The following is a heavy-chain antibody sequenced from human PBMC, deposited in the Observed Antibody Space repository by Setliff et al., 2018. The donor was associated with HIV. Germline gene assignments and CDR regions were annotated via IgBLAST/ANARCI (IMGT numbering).Heavy chain of an antibody. CDR3: ANLWEMGA. CDR2: IKKDGSEI. J-gene: IGHJ5*02. D-gene: IGHD1-26*01. Sequence: PSETLSLTCAVSGYSISSGYYWGWIRQPPGKGLEWVATIKKDGSEIYYVDSVKGRFTISRDNARTSVYLEMRSLRVEDTAVYLCANLWEMGAWGQGTLVTVSS. CDR1: GYSISSGYY. V-gene: IGHV3-7*01.